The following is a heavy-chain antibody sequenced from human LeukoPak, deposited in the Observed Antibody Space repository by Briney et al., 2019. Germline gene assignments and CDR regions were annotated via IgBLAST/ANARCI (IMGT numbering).Heavy chain of an antibody. CDR1: GFMFSRYA. Sequence: GGSLSLSCAASGFMFSRYAMSCVRHGPGEGLEWVSAIGGSGDYIHEADFVKGRLPISRDNFKNTLYLQMNSLRTEVTAVYYCAKKEYYGSGIYFDYWGQGTLVTVSS. CDR3: AKKEYYGSGIYFDY. D-gene: IGHD3-10*01. CDR2: IGGSGDYI. V-gene: IGHV3-23*01. J-gene: IGHJ4*02.